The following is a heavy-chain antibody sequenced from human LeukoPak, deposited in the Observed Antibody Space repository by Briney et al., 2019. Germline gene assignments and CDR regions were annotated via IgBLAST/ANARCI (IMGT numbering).Heavy chain of an antibody. CDR1: GFTFSSYS. CDR2: ISSSSSTI. Sequence: PPGGSLRLSCAASGFTFSSYSMNWVRQAPGKGLEWVSYISSSSSTIYYADSVKGRFTISRDNDKNSLYLQMNSLRDEDTAVYYGARVTKRLFDYWGQGTLVTVSS. J-gene: IGHJ4*02. CDR3: ARVTKRLFDY. V-gene: IGHV3-48*02.